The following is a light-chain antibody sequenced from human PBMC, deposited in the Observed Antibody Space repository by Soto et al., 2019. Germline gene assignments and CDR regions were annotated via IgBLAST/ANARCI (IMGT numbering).Light chain of an antibody. CDR3: QQYDTLRVT. J-gene: IGKJ3*01. V-gene: IGKV1-33*01. Sequence: DIQMTQSPSSLSASVGDRVTITYQASQDITNYLNWYQQKPVKAPNLLIYDASNLETGVQSRFGGSGSGTHFTFAISCLQPEDIATYYCQQYDTLRVTFGPGTKVDIK. CDR1: QDITNY. CDR2: DAS.